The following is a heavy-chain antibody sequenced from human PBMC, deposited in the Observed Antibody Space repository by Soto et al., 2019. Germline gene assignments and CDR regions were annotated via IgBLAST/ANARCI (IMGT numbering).Heavy chain of an antibody. V-gene: IGHV4-31*03. CDR3: PTRGITLYHFDS. CDR1: GDSISRYGFY. Sequence: QVQLQESGPGLVKPSQTLSLTCSVSGDSISRYGFYWSWIRQRPGKGLEWIGYISYSGNPYFNPSLRSRATISIDTSKNQFSLRLSSVTAADTAVYYCPTRGITLYHFDSWGQGTLVTVSS. J-gene: IGHJ4*02. D-gene: IGHD3-10*01. CDR2: ISYSGNP.